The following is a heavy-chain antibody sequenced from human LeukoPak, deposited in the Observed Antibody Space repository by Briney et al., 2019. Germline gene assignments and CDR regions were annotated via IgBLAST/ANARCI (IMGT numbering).Heavy chain of an antibody. CDR1: GYTFTGYY. V-gene: IGHV1-2*02. J-gene: IGHJ4*02. Sequence: ASVKVSCKASGYTFTGYYMHWVRQAPGQGLEWMGWINPDTGGTNYAQKFQGRVTMTIDTSISTAYMELRSLRSDDTAVYYCARAERELLDYWGQGTLVTVSS. CDR2: INPDTGGT. D-gene: IGHD1-26*01. CDR3: ARAERELLDY.